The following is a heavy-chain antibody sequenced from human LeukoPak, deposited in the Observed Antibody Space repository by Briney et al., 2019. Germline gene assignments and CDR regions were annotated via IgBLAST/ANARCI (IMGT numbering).Heavy chain of an antibody. V-gene: IGHV3-21*01. CDR1: GFTFSSYS. J-gene: IGHJ4*02. CDR2: ISSSSSHI. Sequence: GGSLRLSCAASGFTFSSYSMNWVRQAPGKGLEWVSSISSSSSHIYYADSVKGRFTISRDNARNSLYLQMNSLRAEDTAVYYCARDAIAFGDYWYDYWGQGTLVTVSS. CDR3: ARDAIAFGDYWYDY. D-gene: IGHD4-17*01.